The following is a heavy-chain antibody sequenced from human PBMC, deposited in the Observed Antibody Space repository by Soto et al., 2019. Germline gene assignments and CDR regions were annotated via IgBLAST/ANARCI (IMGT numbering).Heavy chain of an antibody. CDR2: IYPGDSDT. CDR3: ATTKMSAAYYSGMDV. J-gene: IGHJ6*02. CDR1: GYSFTSYW. V-gene: IGHV5-51*01. D-gene: IGHD3-3*01. Sequence: PGESLKISCKGSGYSFTSYWIGWVRQVPGKGLEWMGIIYPGDSDTRYSPSFQGQVTISADKSISTAYLQWSSLKASDTAIYYCATTKMSAAYYSGMDVWGQGTTVTVSS.